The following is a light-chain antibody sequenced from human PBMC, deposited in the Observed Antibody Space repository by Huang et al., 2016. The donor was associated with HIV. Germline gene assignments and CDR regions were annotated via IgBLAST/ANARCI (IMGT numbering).Light chain of an antibody. Sequence: EVVLTQSPAPLSLSPGEGATLSCRASQSVGNYLSWYQQKPGQAPSLLIYDASLRASDVPARVSGSGSGADFTLTISSLEPEDFAVYYCQQRGSWPLTFGGGTRVEIK. J-gene: IGKJ4*01. CDR2: DAS. CDR1: QSVGNY. V-gene: IGKV3-11*01. CDR3: QQRGSWPLT.